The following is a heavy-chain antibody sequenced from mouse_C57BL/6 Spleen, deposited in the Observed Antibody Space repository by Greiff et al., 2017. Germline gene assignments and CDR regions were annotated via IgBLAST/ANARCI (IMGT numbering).Heavy chain of an antibody. V-gene: IGHV1-64*01. Sequence: QVQLQQPGAELVKPGASVKLSCKASGYTFTSYWMHWVKQRPGQGLEWIGMIHPNSGRTNYNEKFKSKATLTVDKSSSTAYRPISSLTSEDSAVYYCARRPDDGAMDYWGQGTSVTVSS. J-gene: IGHJ4*01. CDR1: GYTFTSYW. CDR3: ARRPDDGAMDY. CDR2: IHPNSGRT.